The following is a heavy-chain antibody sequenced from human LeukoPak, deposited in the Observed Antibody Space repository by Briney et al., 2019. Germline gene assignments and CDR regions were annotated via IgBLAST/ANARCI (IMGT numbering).Heavy chain of an antibody. D-gene: IGHD3-22*01. V-gene: IGHV4-34*01. J-gene: IGHJ6*02. CDR2: INHSGST. CDR3: AREPYPYYYDSSGYGMDV. Sequence: PSETLSLTCAVYGGSFSGYYWSWIRQPPGKGLEWIGEINHSGSTNYNPSLKSRVTISVDTSKNQFSLKLSSVTAADTAVYYCAREPYPYYYDSSGYGMDVWGQGTTVTVSS. CDR1: GGSFSGYY.